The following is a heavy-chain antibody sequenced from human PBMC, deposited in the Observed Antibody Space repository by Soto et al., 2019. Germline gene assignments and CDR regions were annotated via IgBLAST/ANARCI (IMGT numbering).Heavy chain of an antibody. CDR2: IFADGNT. D-gene: IGHD5-12*01. CDR1: GASISTSY. J-gene: IGHJ4*02. CDR3: VRDIILALDY. Sequence: SETLSLTCVVSGASISTSYWSWVRQPAGKRLQWIGRIFADGNTNSSPSLKGRVSMAIDKSQNQISPQLASVTAADTATYYCVRDIILALDYWGQGAQVTVSS. V-gene: IGHV4-4*07.